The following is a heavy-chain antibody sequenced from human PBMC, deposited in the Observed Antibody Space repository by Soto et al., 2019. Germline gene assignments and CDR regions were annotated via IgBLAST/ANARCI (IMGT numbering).Heavy chain of an antibody. D-gene: IGHD3-3*01. V-gene: IGHV3-9*01. Sequence: EVQLVESGGGLVQPGRSLRLSCAASGFTFDDYAMHWVRQAPGKGLEWVSGISWNSGSIGYADSVKGRFTISRDNAKNSLYLQMNSLRAEDTALYYCAKDAYMYYDFWSGYYSSWGQGTLVTVSS. CDR3: AKDAYMYYDFWSGYYSS. J-gene: IGHJ5*02. CDR1: GFTFDDYA. CDR2: ISWNSGSI.